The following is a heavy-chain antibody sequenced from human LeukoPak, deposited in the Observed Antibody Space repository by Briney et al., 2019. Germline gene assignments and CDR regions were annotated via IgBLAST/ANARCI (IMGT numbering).Heavy chain of an antibody. CDR1: GGSLTNYH. CDR3: ARTTGDGSLDY. Sequence: SETLSLTCTVSGGSLTNYHWSWIRQPPGKGLEWMVYIYYSGSTNYNPSLKSRATISVDSSTNQFSLKLSPVTAADTDVYYCARTTGDGSLDYWGQGTLVTVSS. CDR2: IYYSGST. D-gene: IGHD7-27*01. V-gene: IGHV4-59*08. J-gene: IGHJ4*02.